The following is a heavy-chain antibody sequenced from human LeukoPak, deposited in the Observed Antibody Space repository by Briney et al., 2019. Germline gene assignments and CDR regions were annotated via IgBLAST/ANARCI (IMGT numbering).Heavy chain of an antibody. J-gene: IGHJ3*02. CDR1: GFTFNTYA. CDR2: ISDSAGTT. D-gene: IGHD3-10*01. V-gene: IGHV3-23*01. Sequence: GGSLRLSCAASGFTFNTYAKNWVRQAPGWGLEWVSAISDSAGTTYYADSVKGRFTISRDNSKNTLYLQMNSLRAEDTVVYYCAKDTTLIRGLKLGGAFDSWGQGTMVTVSS. CDR3: AKDTTLIRGLKLGGAFDS.